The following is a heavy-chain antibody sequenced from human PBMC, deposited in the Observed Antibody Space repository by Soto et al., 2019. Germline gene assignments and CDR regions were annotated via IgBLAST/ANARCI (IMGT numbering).Heavy chain of an antibody. V-gene: IGHV3-30*18. CDR1: GFTFSNHG. J-gene: IGHJ4*02. CDR3: VKEGRHSEWFFEY. D-gene: IGHD3-3*01. Sequence: QVQLVESGGGAVQPGRSLGLSCAASGFTFSNHGMHWVRQAPGKGLEWVAVISFDGSTKVYADSVKGRFTMSRDNSKNTPYLQMNSLRAEDTAVYYCVKEGRHSEWFFEYWGQGALVTVSS. CDR2: ISFDGSTK.